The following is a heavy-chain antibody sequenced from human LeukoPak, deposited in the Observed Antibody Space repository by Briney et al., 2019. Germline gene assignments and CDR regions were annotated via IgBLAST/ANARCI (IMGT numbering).Heavy chain of an antibody. Sequence: GGSLRLSCAASGFTFSSYSMNWVRQAPGKGLEWVSSISSSSSYIYYADSVKGRFTISRDNAKNSLYLQMNSLRAEDTAVYYCARGEQWLDSCDYWGRGTLVTVSA. V-gene: IGHV3-21*01. D-gene: IGHD6-19*01. J-gene: IGHJ4*02. CDR3: ARGEQWLDSCDY. CDR2: ISSSSSYI. CDR1: GFTFSSYS.